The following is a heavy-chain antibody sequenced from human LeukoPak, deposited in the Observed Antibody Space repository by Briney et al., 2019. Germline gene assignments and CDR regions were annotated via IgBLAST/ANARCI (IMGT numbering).Heavy chain of an antibody. Sequence: SETLSLTCAVYGGSFSGYYWSWIRQPPGKGLEWIGEVNHSGSTHYNPSLKSRVTISVDTSKNQFSLKLSSVTAADTAVYYCARGPNYDILTNVRTWGGDDFWGQGTLVTVSS. V-gene: IGHV4-34*01. CDR1: GGSFSGYY. CDR3: ARGPNYDILTNVRTWGGDDF. CDR2: VNHSGST. D-gene: IGHD3-9*01. J-gene: IGHJ4*02.